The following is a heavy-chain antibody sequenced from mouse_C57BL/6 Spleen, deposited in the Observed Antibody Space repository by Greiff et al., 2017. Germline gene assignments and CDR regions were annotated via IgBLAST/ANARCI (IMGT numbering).Heavy chain of an antibody. J-gene: IGHJ1*03. D-gene: IGHD4-1*01. CDR3: ARSPLGPLWDFDV. V-gene: IGHV1-39*01. Sequence: VQLKESGPELVKPGASVKISCKASGYSFTDYNMNWVKQSNGKSLEWIGVINPNYGTTSYNQKFKGKATLTVDQSSSTAYMQHNSLTSEDSAVDYCARSPLGPLWDFDVWGTGTTVTVSS. CDR2: INPNYGTT. CDR1: GYSFTDYN.